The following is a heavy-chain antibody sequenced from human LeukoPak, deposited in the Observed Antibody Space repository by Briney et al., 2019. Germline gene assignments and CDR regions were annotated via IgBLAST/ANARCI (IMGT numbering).Heavy chain of an antibody. Sequence: ASVKVSCKAAGYTFTSYDINWVRQATGQGLEWMGWMNPNSGNTGYAQKFQGRVTMTRNTSISTNYMELSSLSTEDKAVYYCAGAVNGSSPELFVDWGEGTLVTVSS. D-gene: IGHD6-6*01. J-gene: IGHJ4*02. CDR1: GYTFTSYD. CDR3: AGAVNGSSPELFVD. CDR2: MNPNSGNT. V-gene: IGHV1-8*01.